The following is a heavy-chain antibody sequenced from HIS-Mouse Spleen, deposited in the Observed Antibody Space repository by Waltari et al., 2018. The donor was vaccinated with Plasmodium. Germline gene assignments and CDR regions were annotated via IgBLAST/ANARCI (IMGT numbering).Heavy chain of an antibody. CDR2: INHSGST. CDR1: GGSFSGYY. CDR3: ASSGSGSYYY. J-gene: IGHJ4*02. Sequence: QVQLQQWGAGLLKPSETLSLTCPVNGGSFSGYYWSWIRQPPGKGLGWIGEINHSGSTNYNPSLKSRVTISVDTSKNQFSLKLSSVTAADTAVYYCASSGSGSYYYWGQGTLVTVSS. D-gene: IGHD3-10*01. V-gene: IGHV4-34*01.